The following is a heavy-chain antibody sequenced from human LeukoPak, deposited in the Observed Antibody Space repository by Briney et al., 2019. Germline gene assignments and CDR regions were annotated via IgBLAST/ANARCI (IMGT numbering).Heavy chain of an antibody. D-gene: IGHD3-16*01. J-gene: IGHJ5*02. Sequence: ASVKVSCKASGYTFTGYYMHWVRQAPGQGLEWMGRINPNSGGTSYAQKFQGRVTMTRDTSISTAYMELSRLRSDDTAVYYCARAHGWGNWFDPWGQGTLVTVSS. V-gene: IGHV1-2*06. CDR2: INPNSGGT. CDR3: ARAHGWGNWFDP. CDR1: GYTFTGYY.